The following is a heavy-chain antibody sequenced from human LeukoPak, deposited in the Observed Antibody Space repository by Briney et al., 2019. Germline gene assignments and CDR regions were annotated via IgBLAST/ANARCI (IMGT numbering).Heavy chain of an antibody. V-gene: IGHV4-59*01. D-gene: IGHD3-22*01. J-gene: IGHJ3*02. CDR1: GGPLTSYY. CDR3: ASMSPNYYDSSGYSDLGAFDI. CDR2: IYYRGST. Sequence: SETLSLTCAVSGGPLTSYYWSWIRQPPGKGLEWIGFIYYRGSTNYNPSLESRVTISVDTSKNRFSLKLSSVTAADTAVYYCASMSPNYYDSSGYSDLGAFDIWGQGTMVTVSS.